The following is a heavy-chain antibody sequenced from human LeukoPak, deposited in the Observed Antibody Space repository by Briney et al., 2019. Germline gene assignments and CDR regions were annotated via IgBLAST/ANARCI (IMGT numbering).Heavy chain of an antibody. J-gene: IGHJ6*03. CDR1: GYTFTCYY. D-gene: IGHD4-11*01. V-gene: IGHV1-2*02. CDR2: INPNTAGT. CDR3: ATSAGDYRAGHYYYMGV. Sequence: ASVTVSCKASGYTFTCYYFHWVRQAPGQGLEWMGWINPNTAGTNYAQKFLGGVTLTWDTSISTAYMELNRLTSDDTAVYYCATSAGDYRAGHYYYMGVWGKGTSVTVFS.